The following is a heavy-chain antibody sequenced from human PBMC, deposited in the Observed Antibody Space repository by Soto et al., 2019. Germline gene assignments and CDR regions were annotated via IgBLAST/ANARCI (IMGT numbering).Heavy chain of an antibody. CDR3: AHRPRGYWYYFTS. CDR1: GFSLTTSGVG. V-gene: IGHV2-5*02. J-gene: IGHJ4*02. Sequence: QITLKESGPTLVKPTQTLTLTCTFSGFSLTTSGVGVGWIRQPPGKALEWLALLYWDDDEGYSPALKSRLAITKDTSKIQVVLTVPTMDTVDNATYYCAHRPRGYWYYFTSVGEGTVVPVSS. CDR2: LYWDDDE. D-gene: IGHD5-12*01.